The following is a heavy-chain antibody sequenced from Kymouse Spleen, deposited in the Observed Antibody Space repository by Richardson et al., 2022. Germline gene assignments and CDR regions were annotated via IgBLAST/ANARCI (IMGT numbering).Heavy chain of an antibody. J-gene: IGHJ6*02. D-gene: IGHD2-2*02. V-gene: IGHV3-30*18. CDR1: GFTFSSYG. Sequence: QVQLVESGGGVVQPGRSLRLSCAASGFTFSSYGMHWVRQAPGKGLEWVAVISYDGSNKYYADSVKGRFTISRDNSKNTLYLQMNSLRAEDTAVYYCAKDPGIVVVPAAIHYYYGMDVWGQGTTVTVSS. CDR2: ISYDGSNK. CDR3: AKDPGIVVVPAAIHYYYGMDV.